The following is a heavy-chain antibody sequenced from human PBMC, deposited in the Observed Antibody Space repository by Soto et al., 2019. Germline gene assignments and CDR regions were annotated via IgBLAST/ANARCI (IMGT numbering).Heavy chain of an antibody. Sequence: ASVKVSCKASGYTFTSYDINWVRQATGQGLEWMGWMNPNSGNTGYAQKFQGRVTMTRNTSISTAYMELSSLRSEDTAVYHCARDYVLRYFDWLLPSKFYYYYYGMDVWGQGTTVTVSS. J-gene: IGHJ6*02. CDR2: MNPNSGNT. CDR3: ARDYVLRYFDWLLPSKFYYYYYGMDV. D-gene: IGHD3-9*01. CDR1: GYTFTSYD. V-gene: IGHV1-8*01.